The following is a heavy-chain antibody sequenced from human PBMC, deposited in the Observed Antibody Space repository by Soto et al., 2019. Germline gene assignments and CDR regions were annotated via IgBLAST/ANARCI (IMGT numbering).Heavy chain of an antibody. D-gene: IGHD2-21*02. J-gene: IGHJ4*02. CDR2: INHSGST. V-gene: IGHV4-34*01. Sequence: PSETLSLTCAVYGGSFSGYYWSWIRQPPGKGLEWIGEINHSGSTNYNPSLKSRVTISVDTSKNQFSLKLSSVTAADTAVYYCARGLGVVTAKPIDYWGQGTLVTVSS. CDR3: ARGLGVVTAKPIDY. CDR1: GGSFSGYY.